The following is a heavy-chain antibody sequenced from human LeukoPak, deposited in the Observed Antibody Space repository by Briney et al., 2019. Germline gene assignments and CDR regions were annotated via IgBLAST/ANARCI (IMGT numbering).Heavy chain of an antibody. V-gene: IGHV4-34*01. CDR2: INHSGST. J-gene: IGHJ4*02. Sequence: PSETLSLTCTVSGGSISGYYWSWIRQPPGKGLEWIGEINHSGSTNYNPSLKSRVTISVDTSKNQFSLKLSSVTAADTAVYYCASRPRYSSSNYRFDYWGQGTLVTVSS. CDR1: GGSISGYY. D-gene: IGHD6-6*01. CDR3: ASRPRYSSSNYRFDY.